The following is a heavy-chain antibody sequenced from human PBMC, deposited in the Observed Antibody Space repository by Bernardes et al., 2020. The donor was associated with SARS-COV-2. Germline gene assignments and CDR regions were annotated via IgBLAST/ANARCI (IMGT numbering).Heavy chain of an antibody. CDR1: GFSFNNFA. J-gene: IGHJ6*02. CDR2: ISRDSYYI. V-gene: IGHV3-21*01. Sequence: VGSLRLSCAASGFSFNNFAINWVRQAPGKGLEWISSISRDSYYIYYADSVKGRFTISRDNAKNSLFLQMNSLRAEDTAVYYCARDRSVRRYGMDVWGQGTTVTVSS. D-gene: IGHD6-19*01. CDR3: ARDRSVRRYGMDV.